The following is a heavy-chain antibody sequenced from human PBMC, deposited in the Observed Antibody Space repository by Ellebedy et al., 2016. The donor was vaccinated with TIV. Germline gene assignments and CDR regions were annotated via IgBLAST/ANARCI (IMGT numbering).Heavy chain of an antibody. CDR1: GFTFSNAW. Sequence: GGSLRLSXAASGFTFSNAWMSWVRQAPGKGLEWVGRIKSKTDGGTTDYAAPVKGRFTISRDDSKNTLYLQMNSLKTEDTAVYYCTTDLTTVTTWNYYYGMDVWGQGTTVTVSS. CDR3: TTDLTTVTTWNYYYGMDV. CDR2: IKSKTDGGTT. D-gene: IGHD4-17*01. J-gene: IGHJ6*02. V-gene: IGHV3-15*01.